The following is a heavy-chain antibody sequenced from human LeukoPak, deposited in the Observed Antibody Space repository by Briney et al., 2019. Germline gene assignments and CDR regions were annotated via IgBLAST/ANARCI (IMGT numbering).Heavy chain of an antibody. CDR2: IYYSGST. CDR3: ARPSIAVAGPQFDY. Sequence: SETLPLTCTVSGGSISSSSYYWGWIRQPPGKGLEWIGSIYYSGSTYYNPSLKSRVTISVDTSKNQFSLKLSSVTAADTAVYYCARPSIAVAGPQFDYWGQGTLVTVSS. J-gene: IGHJ4*02. D-gene: IGHD6-19*01. V-gene: IGHV4-39*01. CDR1: GGSISSSSYY.